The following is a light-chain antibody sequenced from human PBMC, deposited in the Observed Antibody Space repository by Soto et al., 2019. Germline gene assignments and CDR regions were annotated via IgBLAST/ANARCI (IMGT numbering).Light chain of an antibody. Sequence: EIVLTQSPATLSLSPGERATLSCRASQSVSSYLAWYQQKPGQAPRLLIYDASNRATGIPARFSGSGSGTDFTLTITSLEPEDFAVYYCQQRSNWPPAAYTFGQGTKLE. J-gene: IGKJ2*01. CDR1: QSVSSY. CDR2: DAS. V-gene: IGKV3-11*01. CDR3: QQRSNWPPAAYT.